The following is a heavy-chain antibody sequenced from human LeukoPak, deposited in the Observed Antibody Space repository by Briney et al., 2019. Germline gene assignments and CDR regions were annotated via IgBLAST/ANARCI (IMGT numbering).Heavy chain of an antibody. CDR1: GFTFSSYA. CDR3: AKGPSVVVVTATSPTPYYFDY. J-gene: IGHJ4*02. CDR2: ISGSGGST. D-gene: IGHD2-21*02. Sequence: GGSLRLSCAASGFTFSSYAMSWVRQAPGKGLEWVSAISGSGGSTYYADSVKGRFTIYRDNSKNTLYLQMNSLRAEDTAVYYCAKGPSVVVVTATSPTPYYFDYWGQGTLVTVSS. V-gene: IGHV3-23*01.